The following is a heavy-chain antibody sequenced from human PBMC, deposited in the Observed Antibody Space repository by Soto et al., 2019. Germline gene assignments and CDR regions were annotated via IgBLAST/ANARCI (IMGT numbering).Heavy chain of an antibody. CDR2: ISGSGGST. Sequence: EVQLLESGGGLVQPGGSLRLACAASGFTFSSYAMSWVRQAPGKGLEWVSAISGSGGSTYYADSVKGRFTISRDNSKNTLYLQMNSMRAEDTAVYYCAKPNGVVVAAAFDYCGQGTLVTVSS. J-gene: IGHJ4*02. CDR3: AKPNGVVVAAAFDY. V-gene: IGHV3-23*01. CDR1: GFTFSSYA. D-gene: IGHD2-15*01.